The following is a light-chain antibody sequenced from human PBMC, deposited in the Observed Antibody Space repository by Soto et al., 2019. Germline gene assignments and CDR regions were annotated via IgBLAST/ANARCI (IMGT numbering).Light chain of an antibody. J-gene: IGKJ5*01. CDR3: QQRSNWLIT. Sequence: EIVLTQSPGTLSLSPWERATLSCMASQSVSNNYLAWYQQKPGQAPRLLIYGASNRATGIPARFSGSGSGTDFTLTISSLEPEDFAVYYCQQRSNWLITFGQGTRLEIK. CDR1: QSVSNNY. CDR2: GAS. V-gene: IGKV3-11*01.